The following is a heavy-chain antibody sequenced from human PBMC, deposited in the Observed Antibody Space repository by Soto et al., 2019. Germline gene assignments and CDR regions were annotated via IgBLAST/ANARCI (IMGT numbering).Heavy chain of an antibody. J-gene: IGHJ4*02. D-gene: IGHD1-1*01. CDR1: GFPFSSYN. V-gene: IGHV3-21*01. CDR2: ISSTSTYI. CDR3: ARGETTGTPHFDY. Sequence: EVQLVESGGGLVKPGGSLRLSCAASGFPFSSYNMNWVRQAPGKRLEWVSSISSTSTYIYYRDSVKGRFTISRDNAKNSLYLQMNSLRAEDTAVYYCARGETTGTPHFDYWGQGTLVTLSS.